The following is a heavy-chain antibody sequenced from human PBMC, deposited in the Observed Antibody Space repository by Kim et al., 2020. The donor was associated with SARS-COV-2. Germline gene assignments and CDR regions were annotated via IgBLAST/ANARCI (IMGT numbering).Heavy chain of an antibody. CDR2: IIPIFGTA. CDR3: ARGSSMTSIDYCSSTSCYYYGMDV. J-gene: IGHJ6*02. Sequence: SVKVSCKASGGTFSSYAISWVRQAPGQGLEWMGGIIPIFGTANYAQKFQGRVTITADASTSTAYMELSSLRSEDTAVYYCARGSSMTSIDYCSSTSCYYYGMDVWGQGTTVTVSS. V-gene: IGHV1-69*13. CDR1: GGTFSSYA. D-gene: IGHD2-2*01.